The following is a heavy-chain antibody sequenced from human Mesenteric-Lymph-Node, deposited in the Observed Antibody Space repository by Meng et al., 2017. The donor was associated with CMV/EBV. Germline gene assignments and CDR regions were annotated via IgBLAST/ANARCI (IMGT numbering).Heavy chain of an antibody. D-gene: IGHD5-24*01. J-gene: IGHJ4*02. V-gene: IGHV6-1*01. CDR2: TYFRSKWYH. CDR1: GDSVSSNRAA. CDR3: ARDETERSNFDY. Sequence: GDSVSSNRAAWNWSRQSPSRGLEWLGRTYFRSKWYHEYAVSVKGRVTINPDTSKNQFSLQLNPVTPEDTAVYFCARDETERSNFDYWGQGTLVTVSS.